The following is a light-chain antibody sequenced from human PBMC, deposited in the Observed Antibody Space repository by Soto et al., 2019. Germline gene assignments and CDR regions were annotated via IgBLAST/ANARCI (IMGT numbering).Light chain of an antibody. Sequence: DIQMTQSPSTVSASFGDRVNIXXRSSQSISSWLAWYQQKPGKAPKVXIYDASSLESGVPSRFSGSGSGTDFTLTISSLQSEDFAVYYCQHYKYWPYTFGQGTKVDIK. CDR1: QSISSW. J-gene: IGKJ2*01. CDR3: QHYKYWPYT. CDR2: DAS. V-gene: IGKV1-5*01.